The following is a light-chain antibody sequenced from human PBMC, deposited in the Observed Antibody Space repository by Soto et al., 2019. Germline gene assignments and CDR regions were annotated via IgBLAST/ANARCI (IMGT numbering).Light chain of an antibody. CDR2: AAS. Sequence: DIQVTQSPSSLSASVGDRVTITCRASQSISSYLNWYRQKPGRAPNLLIYAASKLQSGVPSRFSGSGSGTDFTLTISSLQPGDFANYYCHQSYSAPWTFGQGTKVEIK. V-gene: IGKV1-39*01. CDR1: QSISSY. J-gene: IGKJ1*01. CDR3: HQSYSAPWT.